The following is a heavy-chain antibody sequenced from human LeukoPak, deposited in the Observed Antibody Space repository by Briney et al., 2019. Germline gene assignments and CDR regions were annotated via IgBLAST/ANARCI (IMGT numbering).Heavy chain of an antibody. J-gene: IGHJ4*02. CDR3: ARDGYGDAFDY. Sequence: PSETLSLTCTVSGGCISSYYWSWIRQPPGKGLEWIGYIYYSGSTNYNPSLKSRVTISVDTSKNQFSLKLSSVTAADTAVYYCARDGYGDAFDYWGQGTLVTVSS. D-gene: IGHD4-17*01. V-gene: IGHV4-59*01. CDR1: GGCISSYY. CDR2: IYYSGST.